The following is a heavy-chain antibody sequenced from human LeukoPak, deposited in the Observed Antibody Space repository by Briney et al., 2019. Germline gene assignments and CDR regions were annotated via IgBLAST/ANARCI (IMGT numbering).Heavy chain of an antibody. CDR3: AVGVIAGGVVDY. D-gene: IGHD2-21*01. CDR1: GASIGSTAYY. CDR2: IYYSGST. J-gene: IGHJ4*02. Sequence: SETLSLTCTVSGASIGSTAYYWDWIRQPPGKGLEWIGTIYYSGSTYFNPSLKSRVTISVDTSKNQFSLKLSSVTAADAAVYYCAVGVIAGGVVDYWGQGTLVTVSS. V-gene: IGHV4-39*07.